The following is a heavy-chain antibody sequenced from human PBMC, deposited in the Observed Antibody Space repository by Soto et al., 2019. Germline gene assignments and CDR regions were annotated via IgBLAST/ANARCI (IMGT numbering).Heavy chain of an antibody. CDR2: VYYSGNT. CDR3: AIPYSTSWFDF. V-gene: IGHV4-39*01. Sequence: SETLSLTCSVSGGSISSSNYYWGWIRQPPGKGLEWIGSVYYSGNTYYNPSLKSRVTIAADTSKKQFSLKLSSVTAADTAVYYCAIPYSTSWFDFWGQGTLVTVSS. CDR1: GGSISSSNYY. D-gene: IGHD6-13*01. J-gene: IGHJ4*02.